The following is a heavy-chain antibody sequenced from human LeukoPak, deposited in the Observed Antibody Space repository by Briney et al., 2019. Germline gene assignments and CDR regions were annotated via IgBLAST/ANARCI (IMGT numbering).Heavy chain of an antibody. CDR3: ARDPAYYGSGSSSGDY. CDR2: IIPILGIA. V-gene: IGHV1-69*04. CDR1: GGTFSSYA. J-gene: IGHJ4*02. D-gene: IGHD3-10*01. Sequence: SVKVSCKASGGTFSSYAISWVRQAPGQGLEWMGRIIPILGIANYAQKFQGRVTITADKSTSTAYMELSSLRSEDTAVYYCARDPAYYGSGSSSGDYWGQGTLVTVSS.